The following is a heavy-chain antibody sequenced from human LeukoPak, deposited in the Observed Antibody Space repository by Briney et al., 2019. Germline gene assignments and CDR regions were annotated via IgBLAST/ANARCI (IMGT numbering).Heavy chain of an antibody. CDR1: VGSISSYY. Sequence: SETLSLTCTVSVGSISSYYWSWIRQPPGKGLEWIGYIYYSGNTNYNPSLKSRVTISVDTSKNQFSLKLSSVTAADTAVYYCARRITIFGVAPQGSWFDPGGQGTLVTVSS. J-gene: IGHJ5*02. D-gene: IGHD3-3*01. V-gene: IGHV4-59*08. CDR2: IYYSGNT. CDR3: ARRITIFGVAPQGSWFDP.